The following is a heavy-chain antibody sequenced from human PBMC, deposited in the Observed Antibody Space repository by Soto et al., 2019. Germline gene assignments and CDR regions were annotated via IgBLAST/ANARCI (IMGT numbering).Heavy chain of an antibody. CDR1: GFTFSSYA. V-gene: IGHV3-30-3*01. Sequence: QVQLVESGGGVVQPGRSLRLSCAASGFTFSSYAMHWVRQAPGKGMEWVAVISYDGSNKYYADSVKGRFTISRDNSKNTLYLQMNSLRAEDTAVYYCARDRGRGYGMDVWGQSTTVTVSS. CDR2: ISYDGSNK. CDR3: ARDRGRGYGMDV. J-gene: IGHJ6*02. D-gene: IGHD1-26*01.